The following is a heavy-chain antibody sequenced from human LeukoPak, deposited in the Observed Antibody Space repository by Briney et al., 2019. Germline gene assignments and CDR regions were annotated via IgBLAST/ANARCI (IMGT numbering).Heavy chain of an antibody. J-gene: IGHJ4*02. D-gene: IGHD6-13*01. CDR1: GYTLTSYD. CDR3: ATVIAAAGLDY. Sequence: ASVKVSCKASGYTLTSYDISWVRQAPGQGLEWIGWISAYNGNTNYAQKLQGRVTMTTDPSTSTAYMELGRLRSDDTAVYHCATVIAAAGLDYWGQGTLVTVSS. CDR2: ISAYNGNT. V-gene: IGHV1-18*01.